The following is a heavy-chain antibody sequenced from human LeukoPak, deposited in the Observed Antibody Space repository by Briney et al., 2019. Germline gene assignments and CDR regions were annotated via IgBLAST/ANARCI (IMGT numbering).Heavy chain of an antibody. CDR1: GGTFSSYT. J-gene: IGHJ3*02. CDR2: IIPILGIA. D-gene: IGHD5-12*01. V-gene: IGHV1-69*04. CDR3: ARDGRFGYSGYDWKFDAFDI. Sequence: VASVKVSCKASGGTFSSYTISWVRQAPGQGLEWMGRIIPILGIANYAQKFQGRVTITADESTSTAYMELSSLRSEDTAVYYCARDGRFGYSGYDWKFDAFDIWGQGTMVTVSS.